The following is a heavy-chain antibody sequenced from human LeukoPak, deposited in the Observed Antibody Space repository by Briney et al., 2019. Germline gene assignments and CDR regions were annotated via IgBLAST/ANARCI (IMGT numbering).Heavy chain of an antibody. CDR2: ISGSGGST. D-gene: IGHD2-15*01. CDR3: AREGTATVAFDI. CDR1: GFTFSSYA. V-gene: IGHV3-23*01. J-gene: IGHJ3*02. Sequence: GGSLRLSCAASGFTFSSYAMSWVRQAPGKGLEWVSAISGSGGSTYYADSVKGRFTISRDNSKNSLYLQMNSLRAEDTAVYYCAREGTATVAFDIWGQGTMVTVSS.